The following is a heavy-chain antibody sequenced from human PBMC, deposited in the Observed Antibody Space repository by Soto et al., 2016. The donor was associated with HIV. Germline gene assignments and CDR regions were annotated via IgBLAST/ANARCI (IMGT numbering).Heavy chain of an antibody. J-gene: IGHJ2*01. D-gene: IGHD3-10*01. CDR2: MNPNSGNT. Sequence: QVQLVQSGAEVKKPGASVKVSCKASGYTFTSYNINWVRQAPGQGLEWMGWMNPNSGNTGYAQNFQGRVTITRNTSITTAYMEVSSLRSEDTAVYYCARGFSTMVRGVIEYWYFDLWGRGTLVTVSS. V-gene: IGHV1-8*03. CDR3: ARGFSTMVRGVIEYWYFDL. CDR1: GYTFTSYN.